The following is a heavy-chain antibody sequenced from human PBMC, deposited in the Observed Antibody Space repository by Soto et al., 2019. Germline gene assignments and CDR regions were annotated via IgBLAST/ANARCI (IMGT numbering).Heavy chain of an antibody. J-gene: IGHJ6*03. CDR2: TYYRSRWYN. V-gene: IGHV6-1*01. D-gene: IGHD1-7*01. CDR1: GDSVSSNSAA. Sequence: SQTLSLTCAISGDSVSSNSAASNWIRQSPSRGLEWLGRTYYRSRWYNDYAVPVRSRITANADTSKNQFSLQLTSVTPEDSAVYYCAGTTSYQWYYMDVWGKGTTVTVSS. CDR3: AGTTSYQWYYMDV.